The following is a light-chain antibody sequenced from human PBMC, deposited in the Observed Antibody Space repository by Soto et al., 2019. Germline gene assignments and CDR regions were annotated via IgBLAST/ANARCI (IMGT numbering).Light chain of an antibody. J-gene: IGKJ1*01. V-gene: IGKV3-15*01. CDR2: GAS. Sequence: VVVTQSPATLSVSPWERATISCRASQSVTTNMAWYQQKPGQAPRLLIYGASTRDTGIPARFSGSGSGTDFTLTISSLQSEDFAVYYCQQYNNWPPWTFGQGTKVDI. CDR1: QSVTTN. CDR3: QQYNNWPPWT.